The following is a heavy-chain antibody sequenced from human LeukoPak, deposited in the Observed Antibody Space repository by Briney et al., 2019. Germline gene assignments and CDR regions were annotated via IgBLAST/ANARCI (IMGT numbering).Heavy chain of an antibody. D-gene: IGHD3-10*01. CDR2: IYYSGST. CDR1: GGSISNGDYY. Sequence: SETPSLTCTVSGGSISNGDYYWSWIRQPPGKGLEWIGYIYYSGSTYYNPSLKSRVTISVDTSKNQFSLKLSSVTAADTAVYYCARANAGKRFGELLLHWFDPWGQGTLVTVSS. CDR3: ARANAGKRFGELLLHWFDP. J-gene: IGHJ5*02. V-gene: IGHV4-30-4*01.